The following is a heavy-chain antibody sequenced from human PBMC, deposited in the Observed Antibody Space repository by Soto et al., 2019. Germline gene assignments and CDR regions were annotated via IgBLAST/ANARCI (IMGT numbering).Heavy chain of an antibody. J-gene: IGHJ4*02. V-gene: IGHV3-30*04. Sequence: GGSLRLSWAASGFTFSSYAMHWVRQAPGKGLEWEAVISYDGSNKYYADSVKGRFTISRDNSKNTLYLQMNSLRAEDTAVYYYAREGPNSSSWYYFDYWGQGTLVTVSS. CDR2: ISYDGSNK. D-gene: IGHD6-13*01. CDR1: GFTFSSYA. CDR3: AREGPNSSSWYYFDY.